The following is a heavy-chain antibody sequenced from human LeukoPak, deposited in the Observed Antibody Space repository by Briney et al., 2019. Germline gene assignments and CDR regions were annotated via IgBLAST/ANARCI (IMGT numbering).Heavy chain of an antibody. CDR1: GGSFSGYY. J-gene: IGHJ4*02. CDR2: INHSGST. CDR3: ARALVGATARGSYYFDY. V-gene: IGHV4-34*01. D-gene: IGHD1-26*01. Sequence: SDTLSLTFAIYGGSFSGYYWSWIRQPPAKGLSWIGEINHSGSTNYNPSLKSRVTISVDTSKNQFSLKLSSVTAADTAVYYCARALVGATARGSYYFDYWGQGTLVTVSS.